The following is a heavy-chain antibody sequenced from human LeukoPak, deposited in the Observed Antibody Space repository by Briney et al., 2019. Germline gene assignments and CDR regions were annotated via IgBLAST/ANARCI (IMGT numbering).Heavy chain of an antibody. CDR3: ATSRLGYCSGGSCYSLDY. CDR1: GGTFSSYA. CDR2: IIPIFGTA. D-gene: IGHD2-15*01. V-gene: IGHV1-69*05. J-gene: IGHJ4*02. Sequence: ASVKVSCKASGGTFSSYAISWVRQAPGQGLEWIGGIIPIFGTANYAQKFQGRVTITTDESTSTAYMELSSLRSEDTAVYYCATSRLGYCSGGSCYSLDYWGQGTLVTVSS.